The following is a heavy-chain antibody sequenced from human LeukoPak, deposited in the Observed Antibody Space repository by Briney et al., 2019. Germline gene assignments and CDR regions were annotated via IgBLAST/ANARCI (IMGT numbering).Heavy chain of an antibody. CDR1: GFTFSSYA. CDR3: AKLAVPIPVAGSDR. V-gene: IGHV3-23*01. CDR2: ISGSGGST. D-gene: IGHD6-19*01. Sequence: PGGSLRLSCAASGFTFSSYAMSWVRQAPGKGLEWVSAISGSGGSTYYADSVKGRFTISRDNSKSTLYLQMNSLRAEDTAVYYCAKLAVPIPVAGSDRWGQGTLVTVSS. J-gene: IGHJ4*02.